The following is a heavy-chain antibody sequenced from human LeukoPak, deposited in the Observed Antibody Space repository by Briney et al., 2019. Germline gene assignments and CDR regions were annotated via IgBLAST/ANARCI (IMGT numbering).Heavy chain of an antibody. J-gene: IGHJ4*02. CDR1: GFTFSSYS. CDR2: ISGDSSYI. Sequence: GGSLRLSCAASGFTFSSYSMTWVRQAPGRGLEWVSSISGDSSYIYHADSVKGRFTISRDNGKNSLYLQMNSLRADDTAVYYCARDLYSIHGNWGQGTLVTVSS. D-gene: IGHD2-21*01. V-gene: IGHV3-21*04. CDR3: ARDLYSIHGN.